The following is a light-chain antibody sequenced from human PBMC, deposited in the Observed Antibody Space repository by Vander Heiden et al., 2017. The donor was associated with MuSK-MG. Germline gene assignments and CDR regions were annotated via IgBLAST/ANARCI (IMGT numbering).Light chain of an antibody. CDR2: GAS. V-gene: IGKV3-15*01. CDR1: QSVSSN. Sequence: VMTQSPATLSVSPGERATLPCRASQSVSSNLAWYQQKPGQAPRLLIYGASTRATGIPARFSGSGSGTEFTLTISSLQSEDFAVYYCQQYNNWPRTFGQGTKLEIK. J-gene: IGKJ2*01. CDR3: QQYNNWPRT.